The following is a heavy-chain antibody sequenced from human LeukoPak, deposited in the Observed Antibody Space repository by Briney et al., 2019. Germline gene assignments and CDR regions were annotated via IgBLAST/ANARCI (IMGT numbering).Heavy chain of an antibody. D-gene: IGHD3-22*01. CDR1: GDTFGSYA. J-gene: IGHJ4*02. Sequence: SVKVSCTAPGDTFGSYAISWVRQAHGQGLEWMGRTIPILGIAKYAQKFQGGPTITADTSTSTAYMELTNLRSDDTAVYYCASQFLLPFDYWGRGTLVTVSS. CDR2: TIPILGIA. V-gene: IGHV1-69*04. CDR3: ASQFLLPFDY.